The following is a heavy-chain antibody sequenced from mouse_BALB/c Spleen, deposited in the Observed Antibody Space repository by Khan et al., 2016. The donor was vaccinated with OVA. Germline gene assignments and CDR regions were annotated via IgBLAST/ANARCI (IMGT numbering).Heavy chain of an antibody. CDR2: INPSTGYT. D-gene: IGHD1-1*01. CDR3: ARSCLRWDFDY. J-gene: IGHJ2*01. V-gene: IGHV1-7*01. Sequence: VQLQESGAELAKPGASVKMSCKASGYTFINYWILWVKQRPGQGLEWIGYINPSTGYTEYNQNFKDKATLTADKSSSTAYMQLSSLTSEDSAVYYCARSCLRWDFDYWGQGTTLTVSS. CDR1: GYTFINYW.